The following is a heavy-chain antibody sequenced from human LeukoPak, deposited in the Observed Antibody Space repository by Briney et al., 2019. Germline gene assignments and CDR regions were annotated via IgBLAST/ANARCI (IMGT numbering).Heavy chain of an antibody. Sequence: GGSLRLSCAASGFTFSSYAMHWVRQAPGKGLEWVAVISYDGSNKYYADSVRGRFTISRDNSKNTLYLQMNSLRAEDTAVYYCARDPSPYSSSWYFDYWGQGTLVTVSS. CDR2: ISYDGSNK. J-gene: IGHJ4*02. D-gene: IGHD6-13*01. CDR1: GFTFSSYA. CDR3: ARDPSPYSSSWYFDY. V-gene: IGHV3-30*04.